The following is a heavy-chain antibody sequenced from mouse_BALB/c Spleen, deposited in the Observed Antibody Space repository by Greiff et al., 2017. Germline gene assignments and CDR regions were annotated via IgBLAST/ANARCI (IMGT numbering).Heavy chain of an antibody. V-gene: IGHV3-8*02. D-gene: IGHD2-1*01. CDR1: GDSITSGY. J-gene: IGHJ2*01. CDR2: ISYSGST. CDR3: ASGWHGKYGVFDY. Sequence: VQLQQSGPSLVKPSQTLSLTCSVTGDSITSGYWNWIRKFPGHKLEYMGYISYSGSTYYNPSLKSRISITRDTSKNQYYLQLNSVTTEDTATYYCASGWHGKYGVFDYWGQGTTLTVSS.